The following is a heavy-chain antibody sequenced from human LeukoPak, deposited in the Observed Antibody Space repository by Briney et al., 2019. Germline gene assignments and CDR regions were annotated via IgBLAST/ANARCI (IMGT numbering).Heavy chain of an antibody. D-gene: IGHD5-18*01. J-gene: IGHJ4*02. CDR2: INHSGST. Sequence: GSLRLSCAASRFIFSNYWMRWVRQPPGKGLEWIGEINHSGSTNYNPSLKSRVTISVDTSKNQFSLKLSSVTAADTAVYYCASYTAGGGGLDYWGQGTLVTVSS. CDR3: ASYTAGGGGLDY. V-gene: IGHV4-34*01. CDR1: RFIFSNYW.